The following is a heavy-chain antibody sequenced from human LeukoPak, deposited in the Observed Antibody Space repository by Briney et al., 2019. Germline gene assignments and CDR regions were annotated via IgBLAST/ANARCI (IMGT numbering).Heavy chain of an antibody. CDR2: IKQDGSEK. D-gene: IGHD3-3*01. Sequence: PGGSLRLSCAVSGFTVSSNAMSWVRQAPGKGLEWVANIKQDGSEKYYVDSVKGRFTISRDNAKNSLYLQMNSLRAEDTAVYYCARDQRNDFWSGYYPYYYYYYMDVWGKGTTVTVSS. V-gene: IGHV3-7*01. CDR1: GFTVSSNA. CDR3: ARDQRNDFWSGYYPYYYYYYMDV. J-gene: IGHJ6*03.